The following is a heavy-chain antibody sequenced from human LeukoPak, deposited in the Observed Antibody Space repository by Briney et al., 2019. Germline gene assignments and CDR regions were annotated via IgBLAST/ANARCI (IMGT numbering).Heavy chain of an antibody. D-gene: IGHD4-23*01. CDR2: MNPNSGNT. V-gene: IGHV1-8*01. CDR3: ARDLLSGYGNPVGVKFGP. J-gene: IGHJ5*02. Sequence: GASVKVSCKASGYTFTSYDINWVRQATGQGLEWMGWMNPNSGNTGYAQKFQGRVTMTRNTSISTAYMELSSLRSEDTAVYYCARDLLSGYGNPVGVKFGPWGQGTLVTVSS. CDR1: GYTFTSYD.